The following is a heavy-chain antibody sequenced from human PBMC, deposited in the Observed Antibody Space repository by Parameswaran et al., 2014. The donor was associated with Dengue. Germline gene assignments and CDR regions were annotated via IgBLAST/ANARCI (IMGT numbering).Heavy chain of an antibody. D-gene: IGHD3/OR15-3a*01. CDR3: ARQGLGLDAFDI. Sequence: VRQMPGKGLEWMGIIYPGDSDTRYSPSFQGQVTISADKSISTAYVQWSSLKASDTAMYYCARQGLGLDAFDIWGQGTMVTVSS. J-gene: IGHJ3*02. V-gene: IGHV5-51*01. CDR2: IYPGDSDT.